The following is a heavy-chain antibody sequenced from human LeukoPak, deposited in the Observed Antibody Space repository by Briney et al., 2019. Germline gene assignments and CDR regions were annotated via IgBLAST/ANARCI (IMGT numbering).Heavy chain of an antibody. CDR1: GGSFSGYY. CDR2: INDSGST. Sequence: SETLSLTCAVYGGSFSGYYWTWIRQSPGKGLEWIGEINDSGSTNYNPSLKSRVTISVDTSKNQFSLKLSSVTAADTAVYYCARTFRYYYGSGSYYTPSKYYFDYWGQGTLVTVSS. D-gene: IGHD3-10*01. J-gene: IGHJ4*02. V-gene: IGHV4-34*01. CDR3: ARTFRYYYGSGSYYTPSKYYFDY.